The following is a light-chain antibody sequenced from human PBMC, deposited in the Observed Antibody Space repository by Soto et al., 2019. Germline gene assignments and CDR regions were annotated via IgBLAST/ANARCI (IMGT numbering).Light chain of an antibody. CDR1: SSNIGSNT. J-gene: IGLJ1*01. Sequence: QSVLTQPPSASGTPGQRVTISCSGSSSNIGSNTINWYQQLPGTAPKLLIYSNDQRPSGVPDRFSCSKSGTSASLAISGLQSEDEADYYCAAWDGSLNGRAFGTGTKLTVL. CDR3: AAWDGSLNGRA. CDR2: SND. V-gene: IGLV1-44*01.